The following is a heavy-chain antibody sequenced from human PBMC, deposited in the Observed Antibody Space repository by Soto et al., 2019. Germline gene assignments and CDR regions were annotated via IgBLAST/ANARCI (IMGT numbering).Heavy chain of an antibody. D-gene: IGHD3-9*01. CDR3: XXXXXLATISYYFDF. CDR1: DDSINSDKYY. J-gene: IGHJ4*02. V-gene: IGHV4-39*01. CDR2: IYYRGNA. Sequence: QLQLQESGPGLVKPSETLSLTCSVSDDSINSDKYYWGWIRQPPGKGLEWIGSIYYRGNAYYNPSLQTRVTISLDKSKSQFXLXXXXXXXXXSAVXXXXXXXXLATISYYFDFWGPGALVTVSS.